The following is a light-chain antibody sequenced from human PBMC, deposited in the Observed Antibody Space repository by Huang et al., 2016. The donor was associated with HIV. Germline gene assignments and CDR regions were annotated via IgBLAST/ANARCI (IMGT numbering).Light chain of an antibody. J-gene: IGKJ4*01. CDR1: QSVSSN. Sequence: EIVLTQSPATLSVSPGDRAIRSCRASQSVSSNLAWHQQKPGQAPRLLIYGASTRATAIPARFSGSGSGTEFTLTISSLQSEDFAVYYCQQYNNWPLTFGGGTKVEIK. V-gene: IGKV3-15*01. CDR2: GAS. CDR3: QQYNNWPLT.